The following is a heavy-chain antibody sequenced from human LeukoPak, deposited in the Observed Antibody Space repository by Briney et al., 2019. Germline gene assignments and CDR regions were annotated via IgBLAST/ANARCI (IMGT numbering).Heavy chain of an antibody. D-gene: IGHD2-21*02. CDR2: IYTTGNP. CDR3: AAPFCGGDCYSSYYYYAMDV. Sequence: SETLSLTCTVSGGSISAYYWSWIRQPPGKGLEWIGYIYTTGNPNYNPSLKSRVTISVDTSKNQFSLKLSSVTAADTAVYYCAAPFCGGDCYSSYYYYAMDVWGQGTTVTVSS. J-gene: IGHJ6*02. CDR1: GGSISAYY. V-gene: IGHV4-4*08.